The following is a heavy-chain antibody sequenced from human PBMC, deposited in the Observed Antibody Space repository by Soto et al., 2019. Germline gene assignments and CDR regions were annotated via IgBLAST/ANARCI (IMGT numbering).Heavy chain of an antibody. CDR1: GYTFTDYY. Sequence: ASVNVSCKSSGYTFTDYYIHWGRQAPGQGLECMGWINPNSGGTNYAQKFQGRVTMTRDTSISTAYMELSRLRSDDTAVYYCARKLELRGSYYYYYDMDVWGQGTTVTVSS. D-gene: IGHD1-7*01. V-gene: IGHV1-2*02. CDR3: ARKLELRGSYYYYYDMDV. J-gene: IGHJ6*02. CDR2: INPNSGGT.